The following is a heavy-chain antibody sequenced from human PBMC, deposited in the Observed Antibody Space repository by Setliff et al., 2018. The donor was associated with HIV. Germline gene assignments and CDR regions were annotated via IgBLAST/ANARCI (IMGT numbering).Heavy chain of an antibody. CDR3: ARDQPQDYDSLTGYYTGRYFDY. V-gene: IGHV4-39*07. CDR1: GGSLNTGTYY. D-gene: IGHD3-9*01. CDR2: IYHSGRT. J-gene: IGHJ4*02. Sequence: PSETLSLTCTVSGGSLNTGTYYWSWIRQPPGKGLEWIGSIYHSGRTYYNPSLKSRVTISVDTSKNQFSLKLTSVTAADTAVYYCARDQPQDYDSLTGYYTGRYFDYWGRGTLVTVSS.